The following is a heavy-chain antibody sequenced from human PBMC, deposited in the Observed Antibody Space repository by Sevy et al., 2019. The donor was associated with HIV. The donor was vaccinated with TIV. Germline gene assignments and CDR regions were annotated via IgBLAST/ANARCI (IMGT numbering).Heavy chain of an antibody. Sequence: ASVKVSCKSSGGNFRKYAINWVRQAPGQGLQWVGRIIPIFPTTNYAQDFKGRVTMTADESTNTAYMELTNLRSDDTAVYFCARDGRFGPPSELATDGHFLFDIWGQGTMVTVSS. CDR1: GGNFRKYA. CDR2: IIPIFPTT. V-gene: IGHV1-69*13. CDR3: ARDGRFGPPSELATDGHFLFDI. D-gene: IGHD6-13*01. J-gene: IGHJ3*02.